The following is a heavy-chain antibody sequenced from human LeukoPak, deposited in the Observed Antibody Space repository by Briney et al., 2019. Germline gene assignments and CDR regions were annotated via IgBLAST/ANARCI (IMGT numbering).Heavy chain of an antibody. CDR2: ISAYNGNT. D-gene: IGHD4-17*01. Sequence: ASVKVSCKASGYTFTSYAISWVRQAPGQGLEWMGWISAYNGNTNYAQKLQGRVTMTTDTSTSTAYMELRSLRSDDTAVYYCARCGETTVTNSYGMDVWGQGTTVTVSS. V-gene: IGHV1-18*01. J-gene: IGHJ6*02. CDR3: ARCGETTVTNSYGMDV. CDR1: GYTFTSYA.